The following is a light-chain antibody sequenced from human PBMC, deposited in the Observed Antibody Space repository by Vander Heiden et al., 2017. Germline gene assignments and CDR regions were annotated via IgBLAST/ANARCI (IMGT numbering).Light chain of an antibody. CDR2: DNN. Sequence: QSVLTQPPSVSAAPGQKVTISCSGSSSNIGNNYVSWYQQLPGTAPKLLIYDNNKRPSGIPDRFSGSKSGTSATLGITGLQTGDEDDYYCATWDSRLTVILFGGGAKLTVL. J-gene: IGLJ2*01. CDR3: ATWDSRLTVIL. V-gene: IGLV1-51*01. CDR1: SSNIGNNY.